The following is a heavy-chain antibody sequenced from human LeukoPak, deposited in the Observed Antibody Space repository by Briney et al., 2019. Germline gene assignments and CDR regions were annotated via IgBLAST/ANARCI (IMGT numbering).Heavy chain of an antibody. CDR2: ISHRGNT. J-gene: IGHJ4*02. D-gene: IGHD2-15*01. Sequence: PSETLSLTCAVAGGFIGRSNRWHWVRQSPGEGLEWIGEISHRGNTDYNPSLRSRVTISVDKTQNHFSLNLTSVTAADTAVYFCAREGSGKEFDYWGQGTLVSVSS. CDR1: GGFIGRSNR. CDR3: AREGSGKEFDY. V-gene: IGHV4-4*02.